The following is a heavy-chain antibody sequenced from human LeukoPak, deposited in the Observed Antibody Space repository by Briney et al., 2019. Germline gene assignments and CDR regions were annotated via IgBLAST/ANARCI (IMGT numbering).Heavy chain of an antibody. J-gene: IGHJ4*02. CDR2: ISGSGGST. Sequence: GGSLRLSCAASGFTFSSYAMSWVRQAPGKGLEWVSAISGSGGSTYYADSVKGRFTISRDNSKNTLYLQMNSLRAEDTAVYYRAKAPVACGGDCYGFDYWGQGTLVTVSS. D-gene: IGHD2-21*02. CDR3: AKAPVACGGDCYGFDY. CDR1: GFTFSSYA. V-gene: IGHV3-23*01.